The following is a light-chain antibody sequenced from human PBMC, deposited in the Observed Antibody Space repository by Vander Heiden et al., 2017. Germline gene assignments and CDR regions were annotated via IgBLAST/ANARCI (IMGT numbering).Light chain of an antibody. J-gene: IGLJ3*02. V-gene: IGLV2-14*01. CDR3: SSYTSSSTLV. CDR2: VVS. CDR1: SSDVGGYNY. Sequence: QSALTQPGSVSGSPGQSITISCTGTSSDVGGYNYVSWYQQHPAKAPKLMIYVVSNRPSGVSTRFSGSKSGNTASPTISGLQAEDEADYYCSSYTSSSTLVFGGGTKLTVL.